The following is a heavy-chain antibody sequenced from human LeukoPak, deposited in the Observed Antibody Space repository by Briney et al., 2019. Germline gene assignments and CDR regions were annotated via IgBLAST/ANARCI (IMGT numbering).Heavy chain of an antibody. J-gene: IGHJ4*02. CDR2: ISSSSSYI. V-gene: IGHV3-21*01. D-gene: IGHD6-13*01. Sequence: GGSLRLSCAASGFTFSSYSMNWVRRAPGKGLEWVSSISSSSSYIYYADSVKGRFTISRDNAKNSLYLQMNSLRAEDTAVYYCARDPLIAAAGTSYWGQGTLVAVSS. CDR1: GFTFSSYS. CDR3: ARDPLIAAAGTSY.